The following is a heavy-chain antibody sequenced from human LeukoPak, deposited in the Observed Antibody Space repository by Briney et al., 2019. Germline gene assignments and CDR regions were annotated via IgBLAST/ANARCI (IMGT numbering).Heavy chain of an antibody. J-gene: IGHJ4*02. Sequence: GTLSLTCAVSGGSISSSNWWSWVRQPPGKGLEWVSYISSSSSTIYYADSVKGRFTISRDNAKNSLYLQMNSLRAEDTAVYYCAREIYGSGSRGRAFDYWGQGTLVTVSS. CDR1: GGSISSSN. CDR3: AREIYGSGSRGRAFDY. D-gene: IGHD3-10*01. CDR2: ISSSSSTI. V-gene: IGHV3-48*04.